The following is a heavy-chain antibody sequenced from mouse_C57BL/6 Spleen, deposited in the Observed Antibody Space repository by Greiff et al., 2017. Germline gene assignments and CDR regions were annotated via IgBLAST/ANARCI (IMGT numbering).Heavy chain of an antibody. V-gene: IGHV5-9-1*02. CDR3: TRGDGIGSMDY. Sequence: EVKLVESGEGLVKPGGSLKLSCAASGFTFSSYAMSWVRQTPEKRLEWVAYISSGGDYIYYADTVKGRFTISRDNARNTLYLQMSSLKSEDTAMYYCTRGDGIGSMDYWCQGTSVTVSS. D-gene: IGHD1-1*01. CDR2: ISSGGDYI. J-gene: IGHJ4*01. CDR1: GFTFSSYA.